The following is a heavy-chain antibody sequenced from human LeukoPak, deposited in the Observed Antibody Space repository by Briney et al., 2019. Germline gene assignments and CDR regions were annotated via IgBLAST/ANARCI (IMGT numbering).Heavy chain of an antibody. J-gene: IGHJ3*02. CDR1: GGSISSGGYY. CDR2: IYHSEST. CDR3: AREKIAARYAFDI. D-gene: IGHD6-6*01. V-gene: IGHV4-30-2*01. Sequence: SETLSLTCTVSGGSISSGGYYWSWIRQPPGKGLEWIGYIYHSESTYYNPSLKSRVTISVDRSKNQFSLKLSSVTAADTAVYYCAREKIAARYAFDIWGQGTMVTVSS.